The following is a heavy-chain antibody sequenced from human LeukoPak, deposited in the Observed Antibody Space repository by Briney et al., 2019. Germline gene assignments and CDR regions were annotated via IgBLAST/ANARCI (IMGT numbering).Heavy chain of an antibody. CDR2: IYPGDSDT. Sequence: GESLKISCKGSGYSFTSYWIGWVRQMPGKGLEWMGIIYPGDSDTRYSPSFQGQVTISADKSISTAYLQWSSLKASDTAMYYCARGNTSNYYDSSGYSIDYWGQGTLVNVSS. CDR3: ARGNTSNYYDSSGYSIDY. V-gene: IGHV5-51*01. D-gene: IGHD3-22*01. CDR1: GYSFTSYW. J-gene: IGHJ4*02.